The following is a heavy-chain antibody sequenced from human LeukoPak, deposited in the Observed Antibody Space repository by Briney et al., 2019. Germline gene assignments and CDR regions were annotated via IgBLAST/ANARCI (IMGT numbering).Heavy chain of an antibody. CDR3: AVSVQAAAIPAFDN. D-gene: IGHD6-25*01. J-gene: IGHJ4*02. V-gene: IGHV1-2*02. Sequence: ASVKVSCKASGSMFAGHYRHWMRQAPGQGLEWMGWISPSNGATKYAQNFQGRVTMTRDTSISTAYMELSGLRSDDTAVYYCAVSVQAAAIPAFDNWGQGTLVTVSS. CDR1: GSMFAGHY. CDR2: ISPSNGAT.